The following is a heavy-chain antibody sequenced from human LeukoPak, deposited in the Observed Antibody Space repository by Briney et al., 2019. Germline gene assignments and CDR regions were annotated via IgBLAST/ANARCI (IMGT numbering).Heavy chain of an antibody. V-gene: IGHV3-23*01. J-gene: IGHJ4*02. CDR1: GFTFSSYE. CDR2: ISGSGGST. CDR3: AKDSFLRESRFDY. D-gene: IGHD3-10*01. Sequence: PGGSLRLSCAAPGFTFSSYEMNWVRQAPGKGLEWVSAISGSGGSTYYADSVKGRFTISRDNSKNTLYLQMNSLRAEDTAVYYCAKDSFLRESRFDYWGQGTLVTVSS.